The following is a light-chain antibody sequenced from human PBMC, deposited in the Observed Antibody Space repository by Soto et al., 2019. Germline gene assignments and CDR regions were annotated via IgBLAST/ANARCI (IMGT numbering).Light chain of an antibody. CDR1: QSVSSD. CDR2: GAS. CDR3: QQYNNWPLT. J-gene: IGKJ4*01. Sequence: EIVLTQSPATLSLSPGERATLSCRASQSVSSDLAWYHQKPGQAPRLLIYGASTRATGIPARFSGSGSGTEFALTISSLQSEDFAVYYCQQYNNWPLTFGGGTKVDI. V-gene: IGKV3-15*01.